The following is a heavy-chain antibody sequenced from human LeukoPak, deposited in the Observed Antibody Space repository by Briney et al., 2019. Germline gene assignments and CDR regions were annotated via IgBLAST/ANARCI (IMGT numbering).Heavy chain of an antibody. CDR2: IYYSGST. CDR3: ARRIAARPTTYYYYMDV. V-gene: IGHV4-39*01. D-gene: IGHD6-6*01. CDR1: GGSISSSSYY. J-gene: IGHJ6*03. Sequence: SETLSLTCTVSGGSISSSSYYWGWIRQPPGKGLEWIGSIYYSGSTYYNPSLKSRVTISVDTSKNQFSLKLSSVTAADTAVYYCARRIAARPTTYYYYMDVWGKGTTVTVSS.